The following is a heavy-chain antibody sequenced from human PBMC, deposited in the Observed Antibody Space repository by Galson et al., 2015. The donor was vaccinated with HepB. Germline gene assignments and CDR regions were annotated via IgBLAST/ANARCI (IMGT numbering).Heavy chain of an antibody. CDR1: GFTFSDYY. J-gene: IGHJ4*02. Sequence: SLRLSCAGSGFTFSDYYMSWIRQAPGKGLEWVSYISTSGGTIYYADSLKGRFTISRDNARNSVYLQMNDLRAEDTAVYYCARDSGYHDYWGQGTLVTVSS. CDR2: ISTSGGTI. V-gene: IGHV3-11*01. D-gene: IGHD2-2*01. CDR3: ARDSGYHDY.